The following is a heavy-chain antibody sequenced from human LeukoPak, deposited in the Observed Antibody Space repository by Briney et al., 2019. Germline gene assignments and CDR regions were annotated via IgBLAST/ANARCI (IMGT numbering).Heavy chain of an antibody. V-gene: IGHV1-2*02. CDR3: AREGPLRLPYFDP. Sequence: EASVKVSCKASGYTFTGYYMHWVRQAPGQGLEWMGWINPNNGGTNYAQKFQGRVTMTRDTSISTAYMELSSLRSDDTAVYYCAREGPLRLPYFDPWGQGTLVTVSS. D-gene: IGHD4-17*01. CDR2: INPNNGGT. J-gene: IGHJ5*02. CDR1: GYTFTGYY.